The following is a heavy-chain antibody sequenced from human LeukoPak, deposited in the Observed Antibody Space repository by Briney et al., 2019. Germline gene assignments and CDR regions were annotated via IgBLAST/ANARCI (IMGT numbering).Heavy chain of an antibody. V-gene: IGHV3-23*01. CDR3: AKGTIMARYYGMDV. D-gene: IGHD3-16*01. CDR1: GFTFSSYA. J-gene: IGHJ6*02. CDR2: ISGSGGST. Sequence: PGGSLRLSCAASGFTFSSYAMSWVRQAPGKGLEWVSGISGSGGSTDYADSVKGRFTISRDNSKNTLYLQMNSLGAEDTAVYYCAKGTIMARYYGMDVWGQGTTVTVSS.